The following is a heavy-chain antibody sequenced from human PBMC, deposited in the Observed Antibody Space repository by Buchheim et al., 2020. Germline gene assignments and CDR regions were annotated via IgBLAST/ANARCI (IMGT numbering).Heavy chain of an antibody. Sequence: EVQLVQSGGGLVQPGGSLRLSCSVSGLPFSRNWMSWVRQAPGKGLEWVANINQDGSKKSYVESVEGRFTISRDNTENSLYLQLDSLRAEDTAVYYCTNIGYCTSGTCFAWPLDYWGLGT. V-gene: IGHV3-7*01. CDR3: TNIGYCTSGTCFAWPLDY. D-gene: IGHD2-8*01. CDR2: INQDGSKK. CDR1: GLPFSRNW. J-gene: IGHJ4*02.